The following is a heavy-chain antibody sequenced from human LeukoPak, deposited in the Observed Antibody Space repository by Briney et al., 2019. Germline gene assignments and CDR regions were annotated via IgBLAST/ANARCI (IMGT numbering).Heavy chain of an antibody. D-gene: IGHD6-19*01. V-gene: IGHV3-30*03. J-gene: IGHJ4*02. Sequence: PGGSLRLSCAASGFTFSSYGMHWVRQAPGKGLEWVAVISYDGSNKYYADSVKGRFTISRDNSKNTLYLQMNSLRAEDTAVYYCAIVHRIAVAGGGDYWGQGTLVTVSS. CDR2: ISYDGSNK. CDR3: AIVHRIAVAGGGDY. CDR1: GFTFSSYG.